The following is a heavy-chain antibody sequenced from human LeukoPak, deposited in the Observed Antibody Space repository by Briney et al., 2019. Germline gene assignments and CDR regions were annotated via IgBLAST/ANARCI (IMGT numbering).Heavy chain of an antibody. CDR3: MKDQAGG. V-gene: IGHV1-69*04. CDR2: IIPILGIA. Sequence: SVKVSCKASGGTFSSYTISWVRQAPGQGLEWMGRIIPILGIANYAQKFQGRVTITADKSTSTAYMELNSLRIEDTAMYYCMKDQAGGWGQGILVTVSS. J-gene: IGHJ4*02. CDR1: GGTFSSYT.